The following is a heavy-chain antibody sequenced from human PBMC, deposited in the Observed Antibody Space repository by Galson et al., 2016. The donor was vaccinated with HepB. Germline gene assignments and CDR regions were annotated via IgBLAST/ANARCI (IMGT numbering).Heavy chain of an antibody. D-gene: IGHD5-12*01. Sequence: NWWTWVRHVPGKGLEWIGEIYHTGTSNNNPFLSSRFTLSVDKSRNQFSLNLTSVTAADTAVYYCARGRLPQAHLDLWGQGTLVTVSS. CDR2: IYHTGTS. J-gene: IGHJ5*02. CDR3: ARGRLPQAHLDL. V-gene: IGHV4-4*02. CDR1: NW.